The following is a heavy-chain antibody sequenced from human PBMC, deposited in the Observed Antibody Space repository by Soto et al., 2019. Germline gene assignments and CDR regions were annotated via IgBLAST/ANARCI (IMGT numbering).Heavy chain of an antibody. J-gene: IGHJ4*02. Sequence: ASVKVSCKASGYTFTSYGISWVRQAPGQGLEWMGWISAYNGNTNYAQKLQGRVTMTTDTSTSTAYLELRSLRSDDTAVYYWAREGAPNYDYIWGSYRYYYFDYWGQGTLVTVSS. CDR1: GYTFTSYG. V-gene: IGHV1-18*01. CDR3: AREGAPNYDYIWGSYRYYYFDY. CDR2: ISAYNGNT. D-gene: IGHD3-16*02.